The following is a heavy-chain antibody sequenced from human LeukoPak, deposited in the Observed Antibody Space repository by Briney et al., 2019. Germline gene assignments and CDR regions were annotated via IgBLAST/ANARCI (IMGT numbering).Heavy chain of an antibody. V-gene: IGHV3-23*01. J-gene: IGHJ4*02. CDR2: INANSGTT. Sequence: PGGSLRLSCTASGFAFSVYAMSWLRQPPGKGLEWVSTINANSGTTSYAAPVRGRFTISRDNSKNTLFLQMNSLRAEDTAVYSCAKHWYYDILTGYSPLFDYWGQGTLVTVSS. CDR3: AKHWYYDILTGYSPLFDY. D-gene: IGHD3-9*01. CDR1: GFAFSVYA.